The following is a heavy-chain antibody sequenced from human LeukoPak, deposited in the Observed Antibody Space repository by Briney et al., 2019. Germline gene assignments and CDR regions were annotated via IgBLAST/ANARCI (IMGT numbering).Heavy chain of an antibody. D-gene: IGHD6-19*01. Sequence: PSETLSLTCTVSGDSLSSHYWSWIRQPPGKGLEWIGYIYGSGSTHYDPSLRSRVTISEDTSKNQFSLKLTSVTAADPAVYYCARNVGWYSHDSWGQGTLVTVSS. CDR2: IYGSGST. V-gene: IGHV4-59*08. CDR3: ARNVGWYSHDS. J-gene: IGHJ4*02. CDR1: GDSLSSHY.